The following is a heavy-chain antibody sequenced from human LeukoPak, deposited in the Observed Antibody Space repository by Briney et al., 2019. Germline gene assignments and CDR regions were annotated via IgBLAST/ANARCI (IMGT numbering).Heavy chain of an antibody. Sequence: AGGSLTLSCAASGFTFSSYSMHWIRQAPGKGLEWMAFISYDGSDDGRNKYYEDSVKGQLTTARDNSEHTLYLQMNSLSAEDTAVYYCAKRSHMLGATNPNYYFDHWGQGTLVTVSS. J-gene: IGHJ4*02. V-gene: IGHV3-30-3*02. D-gene: IGHD1-26*01. CDR2: ISYDGSDDGRNK. CDR3: AKRSHMLGATNPNYYFDH. CDR1: GFTFSSYS.